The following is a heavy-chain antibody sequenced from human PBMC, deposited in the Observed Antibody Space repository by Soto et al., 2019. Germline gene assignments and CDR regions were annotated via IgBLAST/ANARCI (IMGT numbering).Heavy chain of an antibody. Sequence: EVQLLESGGGLVQPGGSLRLSCAASGFTFSSYAMSWVRQAPGKGLEWVSAISGSGGSTYYADSVKGRFTISRDNSKNTLYLQMISLRAEVTAVYYCAKGPAWNYYLHAFDIWGQGTMVTVSS. CDR1: GFTFSSYA. J-gene: IGHJ3*02. CDR2: ISGSGGST. CDR3: AKGPAWNYYLHAFDI. V-gene: IGHV3-23*01. D-gene: IGHD1-7*01.